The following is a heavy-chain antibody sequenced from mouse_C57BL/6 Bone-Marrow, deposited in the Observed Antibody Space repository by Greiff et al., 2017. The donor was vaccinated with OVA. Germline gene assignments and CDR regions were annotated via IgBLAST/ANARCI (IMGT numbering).Heavy chain of an antibody. D-gene: IGHD1-1*01. CDR1: GFTFSSYA. CDR2: ISSGGDYI. Sequence: EVKLVESGEGLVKPGGSLKLSCAASGFTFSSYAMSWVRQTPEKRLEWVAYISSGGDYIYYADTVKGRFTFSRDNARNTLYLQMSSLKSEDTAMYYCTRDRGYYGSIDYWGQGTTLTVSS. J-gene: IGHJ2*01. V-gene: IGHV5-9-1*02. CDR3: TRDRGYYGSIDY.